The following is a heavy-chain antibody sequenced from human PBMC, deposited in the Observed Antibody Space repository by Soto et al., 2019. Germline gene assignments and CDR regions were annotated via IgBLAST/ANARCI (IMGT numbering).Heavy chain of an antibody. D-gene: IGHD5-12*01. Sequence: ASVKVSFRASGYAFPSYAMHWVRQAPGQRLQWMGCINAGNGNTKYSQKFKGRVIMTRDTSISTAYMELSGLTSDDTAVYYCARAGLKTLELATTYWGHGTLVTVSS. CDR3: ARAGLKTLELATTY. J-gene: IGHJ4*01. CDR1: GYAFPSYA. V-gene: IGHV1-3*01. CDR2: INAGNGNT.